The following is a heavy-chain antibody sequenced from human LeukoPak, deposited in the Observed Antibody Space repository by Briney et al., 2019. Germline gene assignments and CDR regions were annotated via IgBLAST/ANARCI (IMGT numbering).Heavy chain of an antibody. CDR2: TIPIFGTA. Sequence: ASVKVSCKASGGTFSSYAISWVRQAPGQGLDWMGGTIPIFGTANYAQKFQGRVTITTDESTSTAYMELSSLRSEDTAVYYCARSTYYDILTGYFPPYYFDYWGQGTLVTVSS. D-gene: IGHD3-9*01. CDR3: ARSTYYDILTGYFPPYYFDY. J-gene: IGHJ4*02. V-gene: IGHV1-69*05. CDR1: GGTFSSYA.